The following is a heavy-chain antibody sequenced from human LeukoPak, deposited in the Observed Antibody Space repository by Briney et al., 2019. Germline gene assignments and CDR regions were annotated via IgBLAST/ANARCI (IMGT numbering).Heavy chain of an antibody. CDR3: TTDLRYYDSSGYYTGGHFDY. CDR1: GFTFSSYA. CDR2: ISGSGGST. D-gene: IGHD3-22*01. V-gene: IGHV3-23*01. Sequence: PGGSLRLSCAASGFTFSSYAMSWVRQAPGKGLEWVSAISGSGGSTYYADSVKGRFTISRDNSKNTLYLQMNSLKTEDTAVYYCTTDLRYYDSSGYYTGGHFDYWGQGTLVTVSS. J-gene: IGHJ4*02.